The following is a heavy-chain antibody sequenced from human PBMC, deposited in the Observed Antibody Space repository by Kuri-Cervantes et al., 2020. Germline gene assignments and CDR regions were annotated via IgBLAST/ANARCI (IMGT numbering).Heavy chain of an antibody. J-gene: IGHJ4*02. D-gene: IGHD2-2*01. CDR1: GFRFISYW. CDR3: ARAQLESFCSSTSCYRGGNY. V-gene: IGHV3-7*01. Sequence: GESLKISCAASGFRFISYWMTWVRQAPGKGLEWVANIKQDGSEKYYVDSVKGRLTISRDNAKNSLYLQVNSLRAEDTAVYYCARAQLESFCSSTSCYRGGNYWGQGTLVTVSS. CDR2: IKQDGSEK.